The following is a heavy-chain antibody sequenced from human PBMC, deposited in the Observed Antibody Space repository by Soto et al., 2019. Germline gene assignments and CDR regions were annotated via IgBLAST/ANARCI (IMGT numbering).Heavy chain of an antibody. CDR1: GFTFSSYA. D-gene: IGHD3-22*01. J-gene: IGHJ1*01. Sequence: GGSLRLSCAASGFTFSSYAMSLVRQAPGKGLEWVSAISGSGGSTYYADSVKGRFTISRDNSKNTLYLQMNSLRAEDTAVYYCAKPPDYYDSSGPHPGVGYFQHWGQGTLVTVSS. V-gene: IGHV3-23*01. CDR2: ISGSGGST. CDR3: AKPPDYYDSSGPHPGVGYFQH.